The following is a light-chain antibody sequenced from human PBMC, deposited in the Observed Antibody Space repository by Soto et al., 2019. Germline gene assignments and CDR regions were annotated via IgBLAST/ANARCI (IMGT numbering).Light chain of an antibody. CDR2: AVS. CDR1: NSDVGGYNS. Sequence: QSALTQPRSVSGSPGKSVTISCTGTNSDVGGYNSVSWYQQLPGKAPKLMISAVSQRPSGVPDRFSGSKSCNTASLTISGLQADDEADYFCYSYTASDLWVFGGGTKVTVL. V-gene: IGLV2-11*01. CDR3: YSYTASDLWV. J-gene: IGLJ3*02.